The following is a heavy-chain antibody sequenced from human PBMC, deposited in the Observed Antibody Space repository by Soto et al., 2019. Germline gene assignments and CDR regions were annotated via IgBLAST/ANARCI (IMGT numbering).Heavy chain of an antibody. V-gene: IGHV4-59*01. CDR3: ARDSVAGGDHFDV. CDR1: GGSISTYY. CDR2: IYYSGSA. Sequence: PSETLSLTCTVSGGSISTYYWNWIRQPPGKGLEWIGYIYYSGSASYNPSLKSRVTISLDTSKNQFSLKLSSVTAADTAVYYCARDSVAGGDHFDVWGQGTTVTVSS. J-gene: IGHJ6*02. D-gene: IGHD6-19*01.